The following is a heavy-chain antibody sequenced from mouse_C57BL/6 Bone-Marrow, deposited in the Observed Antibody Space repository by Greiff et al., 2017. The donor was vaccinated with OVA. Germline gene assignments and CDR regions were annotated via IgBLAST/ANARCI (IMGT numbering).Heavy chain of an antibody. CDR3: TRKGLIPYWYFDV. CDR1: GYSFTDYN. Sequence: VQLKESGPELVKPGASVKISCKASGYSFTDYNMNWVKQSNGKSLEWIGVINPNYGTTSYNQKFKGKATLTVDQSSSTAYMQLNSLTSEDSAVYYCTRKGLIPYWYFDVWGTGTTVTVSS. CDR2: INPNYGTT. D-gene: IGHD3-3*01. J-gene: IGHJ1*03. V-gene: IGHV1-39*01.